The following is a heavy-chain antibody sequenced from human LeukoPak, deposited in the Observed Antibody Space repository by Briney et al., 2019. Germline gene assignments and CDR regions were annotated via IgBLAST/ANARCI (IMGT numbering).Heavy chain of an antibody. V-gene: IGHV4-34*01. J-gene: IGHJ5*02. CDR1: GWSFNDFY. CDR3: ARGQVPAARGHNWFDP. Sequence: PSDTLSLTCAVYGWSFNDFYWNWIRQPPGNPLEGLGEINARGDTNYNPSLKSRVTISVDTSKNQFSLSLSSMSASDTAVYYCARGQVPAARGHNWFDPWGQGTLVTVSS. CDR2: INARGDT. D-gene: IGHD2-2*01.